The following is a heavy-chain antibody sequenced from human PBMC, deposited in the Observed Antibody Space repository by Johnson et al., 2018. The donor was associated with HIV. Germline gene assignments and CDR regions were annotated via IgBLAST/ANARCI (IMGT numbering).Heavy chain of an antibody. CDR1: GFTFSGSA. D-gene: IGHD1-26*01. Sequence: VQLVESGGGVVRPGGSLKLSCAASGFTFSGSAMHWVRQASGKGLEWVGRIRSKAHSYATAYAASVTGRFTISRDDSKNTAYLQMNSLKTEDTAVYYCTRRVVGATTDDAFDIWGQGTMVTVSS. V-gene: IGHV3-73*01. CDR2: IRSKAHSYAT. CDR3: TRRVVGATTDDAFDI. J-gene: IGHJ3*02.